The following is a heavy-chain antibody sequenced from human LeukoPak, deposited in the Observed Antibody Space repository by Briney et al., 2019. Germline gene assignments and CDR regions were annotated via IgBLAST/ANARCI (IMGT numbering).Heavy chain of an antibody. CDR3: ARDRGEMATIGVVDY. CDR2: TYYRSKWYN. V-gene: IGHV6-1*01. J-gene: IGHJ4*02. Sequence: SQTLSLTCAIAGDSVSSSSAAWHWIRQSPSRGLEWLGRTYYRSKWYNDYAVSVKSQITINPDTSKNQFSLQLNSVTPEDTAVYYCARDRGEMATIGVVDYWGQGTLVTVSS. D-gene: IGHD5-24*01. CDR1: GDSVSSSSAA.